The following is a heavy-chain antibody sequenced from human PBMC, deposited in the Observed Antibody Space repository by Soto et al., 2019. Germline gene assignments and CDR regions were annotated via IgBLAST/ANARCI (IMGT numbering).Heavy chain of an antibody. CDR1: GGSISSYY. J-gene: IGHJ2*01. D-gene: IGHD2-15*01. V-gene: IGHV4-59*08. CDR3: ARRGECSRGSCFGWWYFEL. CDR2: IYYSGST. Sequence: QVQLQESGPGLVKPSETLSLTCTVSGGSISSYYWSWIRQPPGKGLEWIGYIYYSGSTNYNTSLKIRFTTSVYTSKIQVALQLSVVTSADSAVYSGARRGECSRGSCFGWWYFELWGRGTLVTVSS.